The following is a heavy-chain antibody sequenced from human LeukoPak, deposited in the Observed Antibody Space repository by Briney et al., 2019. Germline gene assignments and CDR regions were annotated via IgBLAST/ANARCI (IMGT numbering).Heavy chain of an antibody. CDR1: GFTVSSNY. CDR3: AREGHSSGSLGDY. J-gene: IGHJ4*02. CDR2: IYDSGTT. V-gene: IGHV3-53*01. D-gene: IGHD6-19*01. Sequence: PGGSLRLSCATSGFTVSSNYMSWVRQAPGKGLEWVSVIYDSGTTYYADSVKGRFLIFRDTSKNTVDLQMNSLRVEDTAVYYCAREGHSSGSLGDYWGQGILVTVSS.